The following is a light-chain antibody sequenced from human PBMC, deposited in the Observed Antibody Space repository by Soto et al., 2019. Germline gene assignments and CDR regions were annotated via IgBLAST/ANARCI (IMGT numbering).Light chain of an antibody. J-gene: IGKJ4*01. CDR2: GAS. CDR3: QQYGSSPLT. Sequence: ELVLTQSPGTLSLSPGERATLSCRASQTVNNNYLAWYQQIPGQAPRLLISGASGRATGTPDRFSGSASGTDFTLTISRLEPEDFAVYYCQQYGSSPLTFGRGTKVDIK. V-gene: IGKV3-20*01. CDR1: QTVNNNY.